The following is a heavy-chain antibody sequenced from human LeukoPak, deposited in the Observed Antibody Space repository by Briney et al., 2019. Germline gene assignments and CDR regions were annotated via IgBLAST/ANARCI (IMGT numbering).Heavy chain of an antibody. V-gene: IGHV3-23*01. Sequence: GGSLRLSCAASGFTFSTYGLTWVRQAPGKGLEWVSLINSDDNTYYADSVKGRFTISRDNSMNTLYLQMNSLSADDTAVYYCARRSASRSFFDYWGQGSLVTVSS. CDR3: ARRSASRSFFDY. CDR1: GFTFSTYG. D-gene: IGHD3-10*01. CDR2: INSDDNT. J-gene: IGHJ4*02.